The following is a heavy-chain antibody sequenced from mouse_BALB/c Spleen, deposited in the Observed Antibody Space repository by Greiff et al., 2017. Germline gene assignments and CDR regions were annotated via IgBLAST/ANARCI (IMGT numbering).Heavy chain of an antibody. Sequence: QVQLQQSGAELARPGASVKLSCKASGYTFTDYYINWVKQRTGQGLEWIGEIYPGSGNTYYNEKFKGKATLTADKSSSTAYMQLSSLTSEDSAVYFCARSKGGVYYGNYEGFAYWGQGTLVTVSA. CDR1: GYTFTDYY. J-gene: IGHJ3*01. V-gene: IGHV1-77*01. CDR3: ARSKGGVYYGNYEGFAY. CDR2: IYPGSGNT. D-gene: IGHD2-1*01.